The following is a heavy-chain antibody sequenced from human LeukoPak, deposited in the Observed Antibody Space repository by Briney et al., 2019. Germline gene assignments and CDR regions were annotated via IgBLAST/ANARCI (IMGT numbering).Heavy chain of an antibody. D-gene: IGHD1-26*01. CDR2: ISGSGGST. CDR3: AKESQWELPMYYFDY. Sequence: GGSLRLSCAASGFTFTNYAMSWVRQAPGKGLEWVSAISGSGGSTYYADSVKGRFTISRDNSKNTLYLQMNSLRAEDTAVYYCAKESQWELPMYYFDYWGQGTLVTVSS. V-gene: IGHV3-23*01. CDR1: GFTFTNYA. J-gene: IGHJ4*02.